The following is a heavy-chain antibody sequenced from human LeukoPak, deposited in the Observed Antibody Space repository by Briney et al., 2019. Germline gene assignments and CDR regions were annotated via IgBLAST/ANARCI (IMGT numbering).Heavy chain of an antibody. CDR2: IYFSGTT. J-gene: IGHJ2*01. D-gene: IGHD3-22*01. Sequence: SETLSLTCTVSGGSISSYYWSWIRQPPGKGLEWIGYIYFSGTTNYNPFLKSRVAISVDTSKNQFSLKLSSVTAADTAVYYCARHFFDTSGYYRWYFDLWGRGTLVTVSS. CDR1: GGSISSYY. V-gene: IGHV4-59*08. CDR3: ARHFFDTSGYYRWYFDL.